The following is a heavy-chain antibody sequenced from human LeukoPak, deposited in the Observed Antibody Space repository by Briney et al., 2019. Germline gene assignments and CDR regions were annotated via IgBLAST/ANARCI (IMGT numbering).Heavy chain of an antibody. CDR3: ARSLWFGELLSLDY. CDR2: MNPNSGNT. J-gene: IGHJ4*02. Sequence: GASVKVSCKASGYTFTSYDTNWVRQATGQGLEWMGWMNPNSGNTGYAQKFQGRVTMTRNTSISTAYMELSSLRSEDTAVYYCARSLWFGELLSLDYWGQGTLVTVSS. V-gene: IGHV1-8*01. D-gene: IGHD3-10*01. CDR1: GYTFTSYD.